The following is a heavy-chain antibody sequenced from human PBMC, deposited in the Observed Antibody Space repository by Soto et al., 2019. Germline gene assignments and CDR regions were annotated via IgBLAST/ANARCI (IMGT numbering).Heavy chain of an antibody. CDR1: GGSISSYY. J-gene: IGHJ5*02. CDR3: ARHDCSGGSCYWLNWFDP. V-gene: IGHV4-59*08. CDR2: IYYSGST. D-gene: IGHD2-15*01. Sequence: PSETLSLTCTVSGGSISSYYWSWIRQPPGKGLEWIGYIYYSGSTNYNPSLKSRVTISVDTSKNQFSLKLSSVTAADTAVYYCARHDCSGGSCYWLNWFDPWGQGTLVTVSS.